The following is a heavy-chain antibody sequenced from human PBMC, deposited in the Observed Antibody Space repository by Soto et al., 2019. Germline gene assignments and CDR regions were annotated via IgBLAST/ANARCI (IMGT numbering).Heavy chain of an antibody. V-gene: IGHV3-7*05. J-gene: IGHJ4*02. CDR1: GFTFGGFW. D-gene: IGHD1-20*01. CDR3: ARLITPRVLDS. Sequence: PGGSLRLSCAASGFTFGGFWMSWVRQAPGKGLEWVANIKQDESEKYYVDSVKGRFTISRDNAKNSVYLQMNSLTTEGTAVYYCARLITPRVLDSWGQGTLVTVS. CDR2: IKQDESEK.